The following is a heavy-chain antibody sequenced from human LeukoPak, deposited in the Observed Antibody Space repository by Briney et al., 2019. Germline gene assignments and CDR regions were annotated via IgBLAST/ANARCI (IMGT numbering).Heavy chain of an antibody. J-gene: IGHJ6*03. V-gene: IGHV4-59*08. D-gene: IGHD3-16*02. CDR2: IYVTGT. Sequence: SETLSLTCTVSGASIGTYYWSWIRQSPGKGLEWIGYIYVTGTRYNPYLQSRVTISVDRSRNQFFLKMSSVTAADTAVYYCARHIGGGIEDMDVWGKGTKVIVSS. CDR3: ARHIGGGIEDMDV. CDR1: GASIGTYY.